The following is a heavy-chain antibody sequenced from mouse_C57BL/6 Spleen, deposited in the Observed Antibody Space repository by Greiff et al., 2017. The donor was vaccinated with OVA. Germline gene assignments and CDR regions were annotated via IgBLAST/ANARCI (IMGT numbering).Heavy chain of an antibody. V-gene: IGHV1-26*01. Sequence: EVKLQQSGPELVKPGASVKISCKASGYTFTDYYMNWVKQSHGKSLEWIGDINPNNGGTSYNQKFKGKATLTVDKSSSTAYMELRSLTSEDSAVYYCARGGTCDYWGQGTTLTVSS. CDR2: INPNNGGT. J-gene: IGHJ2*01. CDR1: GYTFTDYY. CDR3: ARGGTCDY. D-gene: IGHD3-3*01.